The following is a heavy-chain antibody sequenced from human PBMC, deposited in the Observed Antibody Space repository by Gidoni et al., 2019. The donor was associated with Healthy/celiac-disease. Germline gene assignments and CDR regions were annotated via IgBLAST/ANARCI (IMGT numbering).Heavy chain of an antibody. V-gene: IGHV3-30-3*01. CDR1: GFTFSSYA. CDR3: ARDPVVKTYYYYYGMDV. D-gene: IGHD2-15*01. J-gene: IGHJ6*02. CDR2: ISYDGSNK. Sequence: QVQLVESGGGVVQPGRSLRLSCAASGFTFSSYAMHWVRQAPGKGLEWVAVISYDGSNKYYADSVKGRFTISRDNSKNTLYLQMNSLRAEDTAVYYCARDPVVKTYYYYYGMDVWGQGTTVTVSS.